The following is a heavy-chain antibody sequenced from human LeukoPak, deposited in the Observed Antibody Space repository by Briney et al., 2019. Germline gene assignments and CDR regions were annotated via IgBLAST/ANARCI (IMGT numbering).Heavy chain of an antibody. CDR2: ITSNDDGGTT. J-gene: IGHJ4*02. V-gene: IGHV3-15*01. Sequence: GTSLRLSCAVSEFPFSNAWMSWVRQAPGKGLEWVGRITSNDDGGTTDYAAAVKGRFTISRDDSKTTLFLQMNSLKIEDTAVYYCSTYLTIRGQGSLVTVSS. CDR3: STYLTI. CDR1: EFPFSNAW.